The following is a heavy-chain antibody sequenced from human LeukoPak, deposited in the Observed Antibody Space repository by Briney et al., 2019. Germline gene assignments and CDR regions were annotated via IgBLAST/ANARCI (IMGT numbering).Heavy chain of an antibody. CDR1: GGTFSSYA. Sequence: GASVKVSCKASGGTFSSYAISWVRQAPGQGLEWRGGIIPIFGTANYAQKFQGRVTITADESTSTAYMELSSLRSEDTAVYYCARGEGTIYSSSTYFDYWGQGPLVTVSS. V-gene: IGHV1-69*13. CDR3: ARGEGTIYSSSTYFDY. J-gene: IGHJ4*02. CDR2: IIPIFGTA. D-gene: IGHD6-13*01.